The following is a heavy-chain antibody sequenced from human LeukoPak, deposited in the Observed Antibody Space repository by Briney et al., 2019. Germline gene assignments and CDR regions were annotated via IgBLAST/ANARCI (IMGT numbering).Heavy chain of an antibody. D-gene: IGHD3-16*02. V-gene: IGHV3-23*01. Sequence: GGSLRLSCAASGFTFSSYGMSWVRQAPGKGLGWVSAISGSGGSTYYADSVKGRFTISRDNSKNTLYLQMNSLRAEDMALYYCAKGGAWGSYRFDYWGQGTLVAVSS. CDR2: ISGSGGST. CDR1: GFTFSSYG. J-gene: IGHJ4*02. CDR3: AKGGAWGSYRFDY.